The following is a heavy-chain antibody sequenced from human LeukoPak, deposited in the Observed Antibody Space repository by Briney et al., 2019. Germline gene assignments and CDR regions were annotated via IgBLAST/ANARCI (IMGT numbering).Heavy chain of an antibody. CDR2: IYSGGNT. CDR3: ATYPGSKNY. CDR1: GFTFSSYA. D-gene: IGHD2/OR15-2a*01. J-gene: IGHJ4*02. Sequence: GGSLRLSCAASGFTFSSYAMSWVRQAPGKGLEWVSLIYSGGNTYYADSVKGRFTISRDNSNNTLYLQMNSLKAEDTAVYYCATYPGSKNYWGQGTPVTVSS. V-gene: IGHV3-53*01.